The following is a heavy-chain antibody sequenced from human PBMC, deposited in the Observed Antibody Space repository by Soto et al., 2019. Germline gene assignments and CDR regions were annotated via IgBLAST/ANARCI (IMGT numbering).Heavy chain of an antibody. D-gene: IGHD3-22*01. V-gene: IGHV3-33*01. J-gene: IGHJ3*02. CDR1: GFTFSIYG. CDR3: ARVFTYYFDSNGYFQKRDAFDI. CDR2: IWNDGSNK. Sequence: GGSLRLSCAASGFTFSIYGMHWVRQAPGKGLEWVAVIWNDGSNKYYVDSVKGRFTISRDNSKNTLYLQMNSLRAEDTAVYYCARVFTYYFDSNGYFQKRDAFDIWGHGTMVTVSS.